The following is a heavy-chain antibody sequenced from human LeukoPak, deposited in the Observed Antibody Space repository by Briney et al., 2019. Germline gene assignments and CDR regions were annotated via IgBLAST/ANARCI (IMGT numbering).Heavy chain of an antibody. Sequence: GGSLRLSCAASGFTFSSYEMNWVRQARGKGLEWVSYISSSGSTIYYADSVKGRFTISRDNAKNSLYLQMNSLRAEDTAVYYCASTHYYDSSGNAFDIWGRGTMVTVSS. J-gene: IGHJ3*02. CDR3: ASTHYYDSSGNAFDI. V-gene: IGHV3-48*03. D-gene: IGHD3-22*01. CDR2: ISSSGSTI. CDR1: GFTFSSYE.